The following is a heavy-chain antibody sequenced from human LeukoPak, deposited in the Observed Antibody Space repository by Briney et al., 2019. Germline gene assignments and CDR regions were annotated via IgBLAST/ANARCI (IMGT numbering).Heavy chain of an antibody. CDR3: ARDLALGYCSSTSCYFSAFDI. D-gene: IGHD2-2*01. CDR1: GGSISSSNW. J-gene: IGHJ3*02. CDR2: IYHSGST. Sequence: SESLSLTCAVSGGSISSSNWWSWVRQPPGKGLEWIGEIYHSGSTNYNPSLKSRVTISVDKSKNQFSLKLSSVTAADTAVYYCARDLALGYCSSTSCYFSAFDIWGQGTTVTVSS. V-gene: IGHV4-4*02.